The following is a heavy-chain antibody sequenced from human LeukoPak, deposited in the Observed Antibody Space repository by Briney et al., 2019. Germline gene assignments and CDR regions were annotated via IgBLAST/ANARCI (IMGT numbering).Heavy chain of an antibody. CDR3: AKAVAGTIWYFDY. V-gene: IGHV3-9*01. J-gene: IGHJ4*02. CDR1: GFTFDDYA. CDR2: ISRNSGSI. D-gene: IGHD6-19*01. Sequence: LAGGSLRLSCAASGFTFDDYAMHWVRQAPGKGLEWVSGISRNSGSIGYADSVKGRFTISRDDAKNSLYLHLNSLRAEDTALYYCAKAVAGTIWYFDYWGQGTLVTVSS.